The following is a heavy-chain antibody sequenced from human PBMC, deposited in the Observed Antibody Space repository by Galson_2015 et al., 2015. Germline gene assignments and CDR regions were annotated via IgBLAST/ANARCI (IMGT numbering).Heavy chain of an antibody. Sequence: SVKVSCKASGYTFISYAMHWVRQAPGQRLEWMGWINADNGNTKYSQKFQGRVTITRDTSANTAYMELSGLTSEDTAVYYCARVPGVIAVAGTFDYWGQGTLVIVSS. CDR2: INADNGNT. D-gene: IGHD6-19*01. CDR1: GYTFISYA. J-gene: IGHJ4*02. V-gene: IGHV1-3*01. CDR3: ARVPGVIAVAGTFDY.